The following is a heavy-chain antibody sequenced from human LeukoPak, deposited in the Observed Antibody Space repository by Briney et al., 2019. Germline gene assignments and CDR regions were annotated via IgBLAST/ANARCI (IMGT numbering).Heavy chain of an antibody. J-gene: IGHJ4*02. D-gene: IGHD6-13*01. Sequence: KPGGSLRLSCAASRFSFSSYSMNWVRQAPGKGLEWVSSITSSSSFIYYADSVKGRFTISRDNAKNSLYLQMNSLRAEDTAVYYCARESGSSLVDYWGQGTLVTVSS. CDR2: ITSSSSFI. CDR1: RFSFSSYS. V-gene: IGHV3-21*04. CDR3: ARESGSSLVDY.